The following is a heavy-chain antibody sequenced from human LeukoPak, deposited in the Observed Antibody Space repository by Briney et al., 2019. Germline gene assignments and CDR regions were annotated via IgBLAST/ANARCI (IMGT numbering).Heavy chain of an antibody. Sequence: PSETLSLACTVSGVSISSSYWSWIRQPAGKRLEWTGYIYYSGSTNSNPSLKGRVTISADTSKNQFSLKLNAVTAADTAVYYCVRGNYDSRGYSNAFDIWGQGAMVTVSS. CDR2: IYYSGST. CDR1: GVSISSSY. D-gene: IGHD3-22*01. J-gene: IGHJ3*02. V-gene: IGHV4-59*01. CDR3: VRGNYDSRGYSNAFDI.